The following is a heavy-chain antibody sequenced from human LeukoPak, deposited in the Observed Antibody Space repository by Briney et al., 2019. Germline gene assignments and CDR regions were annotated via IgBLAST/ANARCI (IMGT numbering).Heavy chain of an antibody. J-gene: IGHJ3*02. CDR1: GYTFTSYA. Sequence: ASVKVSCKASGYTFTSYAMNWVRQAPGQGLEWMGWINTNTGNPTYAQGFTGRFVFSLDTSVGTAYLQISSLKAEDTAVYYCASKAVGPVKRRWLVHGENAFDIWGQGTMVTVSS. D-gene: IGHD6-19*01. CDR2: INTNTGNP. CDR3: ASKAVGPVKRRWLVHGENAFDI. V-gene: IGHV7-4-1*02.